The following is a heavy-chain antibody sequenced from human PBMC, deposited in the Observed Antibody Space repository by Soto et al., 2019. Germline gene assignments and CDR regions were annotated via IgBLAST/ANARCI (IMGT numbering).Heavy chain of an antibody. J-gene: IGHJ4*02. CDR2: ISYDGSNK. Sequence: QVPLVESGGGVVQPGRSLRLSCAASGFTFSSYAMHWVRQAPGKGLEWVAVISYDGSNKYYADSVKGRFTISRDNSKNTLYLQMNSLRAEDTAVYYCARDRYCSGGSCYSYYFDYWGQGTLVTVSS. D-gene: IGHD2-15*01. V-gene: IGHV3-30-3*01. CDR1: GFTFSSYA. CDR3: ARDRYCSGGSCYSYYFDY.